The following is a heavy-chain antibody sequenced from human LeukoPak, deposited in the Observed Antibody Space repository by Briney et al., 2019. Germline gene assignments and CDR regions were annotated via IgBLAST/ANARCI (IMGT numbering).Heavy chain of an antibody. Sequence: GASVKVSCKASGYTFTSYYMHWVRQAPGQGLEWMGIINPSGGSTSYARKFRGRVTLTADKSTRTAYMELSSLRSEDTAVYYCARDNDSRDPPHFDYWGQGTLVTVSS. D-gene: IGHD3-16*01. CDR1: GYTFTSYY. J-gene: IGHJ4*02. CDR3: ARDNDSRDPPHFDY. V-gene: IGHV1-46*01. CDR2: INPSGGST.